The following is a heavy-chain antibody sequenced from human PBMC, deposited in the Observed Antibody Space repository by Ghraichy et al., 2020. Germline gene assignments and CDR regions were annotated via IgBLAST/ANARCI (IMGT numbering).Heavy chain of an antibody. CDR1: GFTVNTNY. CDR3: ASSLSMDV. D-gene: IGHD3-16*02. Sequence: GGSLRLSCAVSGFTVNTNYMTWVRQAPGKGLEWVSVIYGGGSTYYSDSVKGRFTISREHSKNTRYLQMNKLRTDDTAVYYCASSLSMDVWGNGTTVTVSS. V-gene: IGHV3-53*01. J-gene: IGHJ6*03. CDR2: IYGGGST.